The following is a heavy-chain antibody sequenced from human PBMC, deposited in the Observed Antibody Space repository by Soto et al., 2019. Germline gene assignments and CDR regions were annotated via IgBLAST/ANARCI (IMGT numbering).Heavy chain of an antibody. CDR2: IWYDGSNK. CDR3: ARGPSGLEQRPPPFDY. CDR1: GFTFSSYG. D-gene: IGHD6-25*01. J-gene: IGHJ4*02. V-gene: IGHV3-33*01. Sequence: QVQLVESGGGVVQPGRSLRLSCAASGFTFSSYGMHWVRQAPGKGLEWVAVIWYDGSNKYYADSVKGRFTISRDNSKNTLYLQMNSLRAEDTAVYYCARGPSGLEQRPPPFDYWGQGTLVTVSS.